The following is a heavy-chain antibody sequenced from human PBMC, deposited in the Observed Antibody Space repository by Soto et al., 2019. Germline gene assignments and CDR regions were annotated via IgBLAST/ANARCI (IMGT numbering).Heavy chain of an antibody. V-gene: IGHV3-23*01. CDR3: AKGLCGDCYYYFDY. D-gene: IGHD2-21*02. CDR1: GFTFSNYA. CDR2: ISGSGGST. J-gene: IGHJ4*02. Sequence: GGSLSLSCEASGFTFSNYAMSWVRQAPGKGLDWVSTISGSGGSTYYADSVKGRFTISRDNSKNTLYLQMNSLRAEDTAVYYCAKGLCGDCYYYFDYWGQGTLVTVSS.